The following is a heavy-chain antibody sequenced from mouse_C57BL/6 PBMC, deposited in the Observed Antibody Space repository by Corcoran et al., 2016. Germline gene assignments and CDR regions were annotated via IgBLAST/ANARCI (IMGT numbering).Heavy chain of an antibody. CDR1: GSTFPTYG. D-gene: IGHD2-4*01. CDR2: INTYSGVP. J-gene: IGHJ3*01. V-gene: IGHV9-3*01. Sequence: QIPLVQSGPELKKPGETVKISCQASGSTFPTYGMSWVKQAPGKGLKWMGWINTYSGVPTYADDFKGRFAFSLETSASTAYLQINNLKNEDTATYFCARESYYDYGAYWGQGPLVTVSA. CDR3: ARESYYDYGAY.